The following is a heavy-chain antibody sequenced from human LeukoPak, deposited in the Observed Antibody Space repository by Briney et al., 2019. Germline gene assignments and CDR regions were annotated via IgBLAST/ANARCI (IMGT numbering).Heavy chain of an antibody. J-gene: IGHJ4*02. CDR2: IYYRGST. CDR1: GYSISSGYY. V-gene: IGHV4-38-2*02. Sequence: SETLSLTCTVSGYSISSGYYWGWIRQPPGRELEWIASIYYRGSTHYNPSLASLKSRVTISADTSKNQFSLKLSSVTAADTAVYYGAREGDASYYEGKFHYWGQGILVTVSS. CDR3: AREGDASYYEGKFHY. D-gene: IGHD1-26*01.